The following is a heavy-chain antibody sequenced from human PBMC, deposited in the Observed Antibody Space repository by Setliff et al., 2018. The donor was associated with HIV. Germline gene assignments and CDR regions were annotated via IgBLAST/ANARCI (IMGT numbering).Heavy chain of an antibody. D-gene: IGHD3-22*01. V-gene: IGHV1-69*10. Sequence: SVRVSCKASGGTFSSYAISWVRQAPGQGLEWMGGIIPILGIKKYAQKFQGRVTITADKSTSTAYMELSSLRSEDTAVYYCARGATYYYDSSGYYSLLADAFDIWGQGTMVTVSS. CDR1: GGTFSSYA. CDR3: ARGATYYYDSSGYYSLLADAFDI. CDR2: IIPILGIK. J-gene: IGHJ3*02.